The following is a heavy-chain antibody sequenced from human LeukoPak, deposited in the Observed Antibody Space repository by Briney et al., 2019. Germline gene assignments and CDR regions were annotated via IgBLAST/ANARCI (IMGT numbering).Heavy chain of an antibody. J-gene: IGHJ4*02. D-gene: IGHD1-26*01. Sequence: PGRSRRPSSALATPTFTIHGTDWVRQAPGRVLGWVAVIWYDGSNKYYADSVKGRFTISRDTSKNTLYLQMNSLRAEDTAVYYCAKRGPIVGAAFDYWGQGTLVTVSS. V-gene: IGHV3-33*06. CDR3: AKRGPIVGAAFDY. CDR2: IWYDGSNK. CDR1: TPTFTIHG.